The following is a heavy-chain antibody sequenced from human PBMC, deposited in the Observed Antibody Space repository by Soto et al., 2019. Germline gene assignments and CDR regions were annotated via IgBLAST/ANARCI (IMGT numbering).Heavy chain of an antibody. Sequence: ETLSLTCTVSGGSISSSSYYWGWIRQPPGKGLEWIGSIYYSGSTNYNPSLKSRVTISVDTSKNQFSLKLSSVTAADTAVYYCARRKLVIAAAVHNWFDPWGQGTLVPVAS. CDR3: ARRKLVIAAAVHNWFDP. V-gene: IGHV4-39*01. CDR1: GGSISSSSYY. CDR2: IYYSGST. D-gene: IGHD6-13*01. J-gene: IGHJ5*02.